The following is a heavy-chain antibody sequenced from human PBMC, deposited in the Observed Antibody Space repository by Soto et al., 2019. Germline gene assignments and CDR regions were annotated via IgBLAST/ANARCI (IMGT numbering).Heavy chain of an antibody. J-gene: IGHJ6*02. D-gene: IGHD1-1*01. CDR1: GYTFTSHG. V-gene: IGHV1-18*01. CDR2: ISPFNGRR. Sequence: QVHLVQSGLEVRKPGASVRLSCKASGYTFTSHGISWVRQAPGQGLEWVGWISPFNGRRDIGDSFQGRVSMTTDTGSAYLEVRGLRFDATAIYFCGRCIQPSVPSATDVWGQGTTVSVSS. CDR3: GRCIQPSVPSATDV.